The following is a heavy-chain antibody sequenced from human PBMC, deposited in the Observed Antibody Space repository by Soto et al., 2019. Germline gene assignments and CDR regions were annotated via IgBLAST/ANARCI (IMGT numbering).Heavy chain of an antibody. Sequence: QVQLVQSGAEVKKPGASVKVSCKASGYTFTSYDINWVRQATGQGLEWMGWMNPNSGNTGYAQKFPGRVTMTRNTSISTAYMELSSLRSEDTAVYYCARFTIFGVVITGYYYGMDVWGQGTTVTVSS. J-gene: IGHJ6*02. CDR3: ARFTIFGVVITGYYYGMDV. CDR2: MNPNSGNT. CDR1: GYTFTSYD. V-gene: IGHV1-8*01. D-gene: IGHD3-3*01.